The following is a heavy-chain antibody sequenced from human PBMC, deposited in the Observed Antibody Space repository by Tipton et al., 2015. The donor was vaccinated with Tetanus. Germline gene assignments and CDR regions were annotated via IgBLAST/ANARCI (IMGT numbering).Heavy chain of an antibody. CDR1: SGSIRSYY. Sequence: TLSLTCTVSSGSIRSYYWSWIRQPPGTGLEWIGYVYSSESTNYNPSLKRRVTISVDTSKNQFSLSLSSVIAADTAVYYCVRSYAGSYPYWGQGILVTVSS. V-gene: IGHV4-59*08. D-gene: IGHD3-10*01. CDR2: VYSSEST. J-gene: IGHJ4*02. CDR3: VRSYAGSYPY.